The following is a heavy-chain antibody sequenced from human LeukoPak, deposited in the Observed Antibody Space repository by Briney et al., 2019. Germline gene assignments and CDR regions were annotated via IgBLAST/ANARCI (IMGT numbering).Heavy chain of an antibody. CDR3: ARGMAYYYDSSGCFDY. Sequence: PSETLSLTCAVYGGSFSGYYWSWIRQPPGKGLEWIGYIYYSGSTYYNPSLKSRVTISVDTSKNQFSLKLSSVTAADTAVYYCARGMAYYYDSSGCFDYWGQGTLVTVSS. J-gene: IGHJ4*02. V-gene: IGHV4-59*12. CDR1: GGSFSGYY. CDR2: IYYSGST. D-gene: IGHD3-22*01.